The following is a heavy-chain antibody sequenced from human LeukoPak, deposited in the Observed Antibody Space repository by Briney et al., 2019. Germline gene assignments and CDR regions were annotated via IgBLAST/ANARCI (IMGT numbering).Heavy chain of an antibody. CDR1: GFSFSSYG. D-gene: IGHD3-10*01. Sequence: GGSLRLSCAPSGFSFSSYGMHWVRQAPGKGLEWVAVIWYDGSNKYYADSVKGRLIISRDNSKNTLYLQMNSLRAEDTAVYYCARDPGDYYGSGSSDAFDIWGQGTMVTVSS. CDR3: ARDPGDYYGSGSSDAFDI. J-gene: IGHJ3*02. V-gene: IGHV3-33*01. CDR2: IWYDGSNK.